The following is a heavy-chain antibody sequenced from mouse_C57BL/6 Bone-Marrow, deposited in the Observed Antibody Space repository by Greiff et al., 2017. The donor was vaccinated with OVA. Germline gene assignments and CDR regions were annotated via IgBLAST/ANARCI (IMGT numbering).Heavy chain of an antibody. J-gene: IGHJ4*01. CDR2: ISNGGGST. V-gene: IGHV5-12*01. Sequence: EVQLVESGGGLVQPGGSLKLSCAASGFTFSDYYMYWVRQTPEKRLEWVAYISNGGGSTYYPDTVKGRFTISRDNAKNTLYLQMSRLKSEDTAMYYCARQGLSYAMDYWGQGTSVTVSS. CDR1: GFTFSDYY. CDR3: ARQGLSYAMDY.